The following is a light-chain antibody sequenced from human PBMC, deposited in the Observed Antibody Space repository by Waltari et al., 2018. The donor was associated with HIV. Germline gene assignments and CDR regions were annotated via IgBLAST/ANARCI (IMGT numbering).Light chain of an antibody. Sequence: QLAVTQSPSASASLGASVKLTCTLNSAHSTYAIAWHQQQPGKGPRFLLKVKSDGSHITGDGIPDRFSGSSFGAERYLTITSLRSDDEADYYCQTWGTGIRVFGGGTKLTVL. CDR2: VKSDGSH. CDR1: SAHSTYA. CDR3: QTWGTGIRV. J-gene: IGLJ3*02. V-gene: IGLV4-69*01.